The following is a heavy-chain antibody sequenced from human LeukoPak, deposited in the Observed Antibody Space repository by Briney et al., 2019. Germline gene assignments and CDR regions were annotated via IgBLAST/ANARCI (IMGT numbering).Heavy chain of an antibody. CDR1: GGSFSGYY. D-gene: IGHD6-19*01. V-gene: IGHV4-34*01. CDR2: INHSGST. CDR3: ARRRSSIAVVAQGGVDA. Sequence: KPSETLSLTCAVYGGSFSGYYWSWIRQPPGKGLEWVREINHSGSTNYNPSLKSRVTISVDTSKCQFSLKVRYVTAADTAVYYCARRRSSIAVVAQGGVDAWGQGTLVTVSS. J-gene: IGHJ5*02.